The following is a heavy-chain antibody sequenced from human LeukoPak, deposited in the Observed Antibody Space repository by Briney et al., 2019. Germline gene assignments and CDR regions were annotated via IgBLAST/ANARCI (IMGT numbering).Heavy chain of an antibody. CDR1: GGTFSSYA. Sequence: GSSVKVSCKASGGTFSSYAISWVRQAPGQGLEWMGRIIPIFGTANYAQKFQGRVTITTDESTSTAYMELSRLRSEDTAVYYCAPERYCSGGSCYSGLEGRHGFDPWGQGTLVTVSS. V-gene: IGHV1-69*05. CDR3: APERYCSGGSCYSGLEGRHGFDP. J-gene: IGHJ5*02. D-gene: IGHD2-15*01. CDR2: IIPIFGTA.